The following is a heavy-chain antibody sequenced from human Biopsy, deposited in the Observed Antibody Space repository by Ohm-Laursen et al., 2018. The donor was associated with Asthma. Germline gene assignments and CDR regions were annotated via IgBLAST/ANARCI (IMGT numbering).Heavy chain of an antibody. CDR1: GFTFRSYG. CDR3: ASYEVVTAILPMDV. V-gene: IGHV3-30*03. J-gene: IGHJ6*02. D-gene: IGHD2-21*02. CDR2: LSYDGINK. Sequence: SLRLSCTASGFTFRSYGMHWVRQAPGKGLEWVAFLSYDGINKYYGDSVKGRFTISRDNSKNTLYLQMDSLRAEDTAVYYCASYEVVTAILPMDVWGQGATVTVSS.